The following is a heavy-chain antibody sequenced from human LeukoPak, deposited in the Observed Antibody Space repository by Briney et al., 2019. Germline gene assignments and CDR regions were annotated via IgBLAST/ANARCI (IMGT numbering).Heavy chain of an antibody. Sequence: SETLSLTCAVSGGSISSSGYYWGWIRQPPGKGLEWIGSIYYSGSTYYNPSLKSRVTISLDTSKNEFSLKLSSVTAADTAVYYCARVTGQFYFYYYMDVWGKGTTVTVSS. D-gene: IGHD7-27*01. CDR2: IYYSGST. J-gene: IGHJ6*03. V-gene: IGHV4-39*07. CDR1: GGSISSSGYY. CDR3: ARVTGQFYFYYYMDV.